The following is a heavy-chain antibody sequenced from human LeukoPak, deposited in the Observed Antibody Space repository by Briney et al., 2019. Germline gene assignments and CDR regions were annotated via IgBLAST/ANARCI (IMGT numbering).Heavy chain of an antibody. J-gene: IGHJ6*02. CDR2: IYYSGST. V-gene: IGHV4-39*01. CDR3: ARIGADIVVVPATYGMDV. D-gene: IGHD2-2*01. CDR1: GGSISSSSYY. Sequence: SETLSLTCTVSGGSISSSSYYWGWIRQPPGKGLEWIGSIYYSGSTYYNPSLKSRVTISVDTSKTQFSLKLSSVTAADTAVYYCARIGADIVVVPATYGMDVWGQGTTVTVSS.